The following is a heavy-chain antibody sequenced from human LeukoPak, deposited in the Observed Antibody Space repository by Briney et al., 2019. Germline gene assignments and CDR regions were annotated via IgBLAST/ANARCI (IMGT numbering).Heavy chain of an antibody. Sequence: PGGSLRLSCAASGFTFSSYAMHWVRQAPGKGLEWVAVISYDGSNKYYADSVKGRFTISRDNSKNTLYLQMNSLRAEDTAVYYCAREAVGYFDYWGQRTLVTVSS. D-gene: IGHD3-10*01. V-gene: IGHV3-30-3*01. J-gene: IGHJ4*02. CDR1: GFTFSSYA. CDR2: ISYDGSNK. CDR3: AREAVGYFDY.